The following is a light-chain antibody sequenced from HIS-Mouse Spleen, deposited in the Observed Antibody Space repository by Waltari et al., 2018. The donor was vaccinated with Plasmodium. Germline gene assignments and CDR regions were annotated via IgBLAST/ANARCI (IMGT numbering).Light chain of an antibody. CDR2: GAS. CDR3: QQYNNWSFT. Sequence: DIVLTQSPATLSVSPGESAPLHSRASQSVSSNLAWYQQKPGQAPRPRIYGASTRATGIPARFSGSGSGTEFTLTISSLQSEDFAVYYCQQYNNWSFTFGPGTKVDIK. CDR1: QSVSSN. J-gene: IGKJ3*01. V-gene: IGKV3-15*01.